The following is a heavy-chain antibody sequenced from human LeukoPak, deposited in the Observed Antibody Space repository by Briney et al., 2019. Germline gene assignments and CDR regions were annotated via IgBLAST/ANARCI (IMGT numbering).Heavy chain of an antibody. CDR3: ARVGTTIFGVGDGDY. V-gene: IGHV1-2*06. CDR2: INPNSGGT. J-gene: IGHJ4*02. Sequence: ASVKVSCKASGYTFTGYYMHWVRQAPGQGLEWMGRINPNSGGTNYAQKFQGRVTMTRDTSISTAYMELSRLRSDDTAVYYCARVGTTIFGVGDGDYWGQGTLVTVSS. CDR1: GYTFTGYY. D-gene: IGHD3-3*01.